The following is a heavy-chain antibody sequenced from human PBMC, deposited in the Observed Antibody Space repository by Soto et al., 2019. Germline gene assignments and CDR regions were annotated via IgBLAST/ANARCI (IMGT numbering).Heavy chain of an antibody. CDR2: IKSKTDGGTT. V-gene: IGHV3-15*01. Sequence: GGSLRLSCAASGFTFSNAWMSWVRQAPGKGLEWVGRIKSKTDGGTTDYAAPVKGRFTISRDDSKNTPYLQMNSLKTEDTAVYYCTFTAMVTLDYYYYGMDVWGQGTTVTVSS. CDR1: GFTFSNAW. D-gene: IGHD5-18*01. J-gene: IGHJ6*02. CDR3: TFTAMVTLDYYYYGMDV.